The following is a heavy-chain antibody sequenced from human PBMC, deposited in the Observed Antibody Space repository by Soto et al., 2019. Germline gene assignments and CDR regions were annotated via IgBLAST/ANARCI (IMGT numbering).Heavy chain of an antibody. CDR3: ATYLDCSGGSCYSGFDY. V-gene: IGHV4-34*01. D-gene: IGHD2-15*01. J-gene: IGHJ4*02. CDR2: INHSGST. Sequence: LSLTCAVYGGSFSGYYWSWIRQPPGKGLEWIGEINHSGSTNYNPSLKSRVTISVDTSKNQFSLKLSSVTAADTAVYYCATYLDCSGGSCYSGFDYWGQGTLVTVSS. CDR1: GGSFSGYY.